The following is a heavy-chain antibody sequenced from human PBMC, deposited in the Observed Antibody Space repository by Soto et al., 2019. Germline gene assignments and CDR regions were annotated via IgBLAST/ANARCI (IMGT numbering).Heavy chain of an antibody. D-gene: IGHD5-18*01. Sequence: PSETLSLTCNVSGDSISSYYWSWIRQPPGKGLEWIGYIYYSGSTNYNPSLKSRVTISVDTSKSQFSLKLTSMTAADTAVYYCARASRPGYSYGPFFYWGQGALVTVSS. CDR2: IYYSGST. V-gene: IGHV4-59*01. CDR1: GDSISSYY. CDR3: ARASRPGYSYGPFFY. J-gene: IGHJ4*02.